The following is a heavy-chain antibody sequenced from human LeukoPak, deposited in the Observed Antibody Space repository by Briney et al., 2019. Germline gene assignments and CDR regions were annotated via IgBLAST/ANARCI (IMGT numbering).Heavy chain of an antibody. J-gene: IGHJ4*02. CDR1: GFTFSSYA. CDR2: ISYDGSNK. CDR3: ARAAGTIFGVVILYFDY. V-gene: IGHV3-30-3*01. Sequence: GGSLRLSCAASGFTFSSYAMHWVRQAPGKGLEWVAVISYDGSNKYYADSVKGRFTISRDNSKNTLYLQMNSLRAEDTAVYYCARAAGTIFGVVILYFDYWGQGTLVTVSS. D-gene: IGHD3-3*01.